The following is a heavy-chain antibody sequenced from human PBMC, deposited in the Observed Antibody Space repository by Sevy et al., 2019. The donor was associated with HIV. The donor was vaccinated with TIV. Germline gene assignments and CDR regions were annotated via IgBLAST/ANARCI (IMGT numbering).Heavy chain of an antibody. J-gene: IGHJ6*03. CDR1: GGTFSSYA. CDR3: ATSGYCSSTSCSPYYYYYMDV. Sequence: ASVKVSCKASGGTFSSYAISWVRQAPGQGLEWTGGIIPIFGTANYAQKFQGRVTITADESTSTAYMELSSLRSEDTAVYYCATSGYCSSTSCSPYYYYYMDVWCKGTTVTVSS. V-gene: IGHV1-69*13. D-gene: IGHD2-2*01. CDR2: IIPIFGTA.